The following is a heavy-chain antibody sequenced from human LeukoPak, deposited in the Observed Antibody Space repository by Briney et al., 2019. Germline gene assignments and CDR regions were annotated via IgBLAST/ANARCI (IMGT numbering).Heavy chain of an antibody. J-gene: IGHJ4*02. Sequence: SVKVSCKASGGTFSSYAISWVRQAPGQGLEWMGRTIPIFGIANYAQKFQGRVTITADKSTSTAYMELSSLRSEDTAVYYCAREGIASVRFDYWGQGTLVTVSS. CDR2: TIPIFGIA. CDR3: AREGIASVRFDY. V-gene: IGHV1-69*04. CDR1: GGTFSSYA. D-gene: IGHD6-13*01.